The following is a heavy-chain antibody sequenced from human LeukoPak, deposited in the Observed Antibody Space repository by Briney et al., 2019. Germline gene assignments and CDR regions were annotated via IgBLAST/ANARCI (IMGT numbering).Heavy chain of an antibody. Sequence: SETLSFTCTVSGGSISSSSYYWGWIRQPPGKGLEWIGSIYYSGSTNYNPSLKSRVTISVDTSKNQFSLKLSSVTAADMAVYFCARGPYSYDSSGAFDIWGQGTMVTVSS. J-gene: IGHJ3*02. CDR1: GGSISSSSYY. V-gene: IGHV4-39*07. CDR2: IYYSGST. CDR3: ARGPYSYDSSGAFDI. D-gene: IGHD3-22*01.